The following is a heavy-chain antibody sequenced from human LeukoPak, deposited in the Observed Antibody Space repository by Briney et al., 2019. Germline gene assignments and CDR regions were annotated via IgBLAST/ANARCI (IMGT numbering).Heavy chain of an antibody. V-gene: IGHV3-33*01. CDR1: GFTFSNYG. CDR2: IWYDGSNK. CDR3: ARAGDYGGNSGVY. Sequence: PGGSLRLSCAASGFTFSNYGMHWVRQAPGKGLEWVAVIWYDGSNKYYADSVKGRFTISRDNSKNTLYLQMNSLRAEDTAVYYCARAGDYGGNSGVYWGQGTLVTVSS. J-gene: IGHJ4*02. D-gene: IGHD4-23*01.